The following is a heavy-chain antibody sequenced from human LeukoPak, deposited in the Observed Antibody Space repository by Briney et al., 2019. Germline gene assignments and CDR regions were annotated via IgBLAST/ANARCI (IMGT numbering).Heavy chain of an antibody. J-gene: IGHJ4*02. CDR2: IRSSSSYI. D-gene: IGHD2-2*01. V-gene: IGHV3-21*01. Sequence: GGSLRLSCAASGFTFSSYSMNWVRQAPGKGLEWVSSIRSSSSYIYYADSVKGRFTISRDNAKNSLYLQMNSLRAEDTAVYYCAREWCSSTSCFIFDYWGQGILVTVSS. CDR3: AREWCSSTSCFIFDY. CDR1: GFTFSSYS.